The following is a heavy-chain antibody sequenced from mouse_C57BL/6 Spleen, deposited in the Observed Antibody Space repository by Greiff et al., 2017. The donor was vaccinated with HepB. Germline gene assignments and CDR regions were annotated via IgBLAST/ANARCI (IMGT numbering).Heavy chain of an antibody. V-gene: IGHV1-76*01. CDR2: IYPGSGNT. D-gene: IGHD1-1*01. CDR1: GYTFTDYY. CDR3: AREGDYYGSRRYAMDY. Sequence: QVQLQQSGAELVRPGASVKLSCKASGYTFTDYYINWVKQRPGQGLEWIARIYPGSGNTYYNEKFKGKATLTAEKSSSTAYMQLSSLTSEDSAVYFCAREGDYYGSRRYAMDYWGQGTSVTVSS. J-gene: IGHJ4*01.